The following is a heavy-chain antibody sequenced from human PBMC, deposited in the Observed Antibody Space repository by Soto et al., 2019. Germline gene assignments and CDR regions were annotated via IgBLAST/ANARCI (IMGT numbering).Heavy chain of an antibody. D-gene: IGHD3-10*01. V-gene: IGHV1-69*08. J-gene: IGHJ4*02. Sequence: QVQLVQSGAEVKKPGSSVKVSCKASADTFTGYTVTWVRQAPGQGLEWVGRLIPILGASNFAQKFQGRVTXSXDXTADTAYMVLTGLTSEDTAVYYCARSRGSYYTNFDSWGQGTLVTVSS. CDR2: LIPILGAS. CDR3: ARSRGSYYTNFDS. CDR1: ADTFTGYT.